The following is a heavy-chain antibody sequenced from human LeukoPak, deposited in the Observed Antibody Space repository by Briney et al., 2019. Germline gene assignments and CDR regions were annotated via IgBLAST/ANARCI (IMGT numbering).Heavy chain of an antibody. V-gene: IGHV1-69*06. D-gene: IGHD5-24*01. CDR1: GYTFTSYY. Sequence: SVKVSCKASGYTFTSYYMHWVRQAPGQGLEWMGGIIPIFGTANYAQKFQGRVTITADKSTSTAYMELSSLRSEDTAVYYCARSTNYFDYWGQGTLVTVSS. CDR3: ARSTNYFDY. J-gene: IGHJ4*02. CDR2: IIPIFGTA.